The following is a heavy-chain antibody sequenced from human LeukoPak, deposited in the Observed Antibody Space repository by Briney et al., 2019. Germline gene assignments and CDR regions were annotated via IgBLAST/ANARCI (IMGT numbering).Heavy chain of an antibody. J-gene: IGHJ4*02. CDR3: AASIAYRSSWSADY. V-gene: IGHV3-21*01. CDR1: GFTFSYYI. CDR2: ISSSSGYI. D-gene: IGHD6-13*01. Sequence: GGSLRLSCAASGFTFSYYIMNWVRQAPGKGLEWVSSISSSSGYIYYADSVKGRFTISRDNAKNSLYLQMNSLIAEDTGLYYCAASIAYRSSWSADYWGQGTLVTVSS.